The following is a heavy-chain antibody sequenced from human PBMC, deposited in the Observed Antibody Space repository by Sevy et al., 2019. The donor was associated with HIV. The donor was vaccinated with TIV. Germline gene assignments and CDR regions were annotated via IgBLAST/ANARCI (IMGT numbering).Heavy chain of an antibody. V-gene: IGHV1-2*02. Sequence: ASVKVSCKASGYTFTSYDINWVRQATGQGLEWMGWINPNSGGTNYAQKFQGRVTMTRDTSISTAYMELSRLRSDDTAVYYCARVNGDYEIDYWGQGTLVTVSS. CDR1: GYTFTSYD. D-gene: IGHD4-17*01. CDR3: ARVNGDYEIDY. J-gene: IGHJ4*02. CDR2: INPNSGGT.